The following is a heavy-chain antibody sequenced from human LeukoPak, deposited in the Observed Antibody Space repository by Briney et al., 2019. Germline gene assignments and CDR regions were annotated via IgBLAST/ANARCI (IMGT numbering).Heavy chain of an antibody. V-gene: IGHV1-2*02. D-gene: IGHD3-10*01. CDR1: GYTFTGYY. Sequence: ASVKVSCKASGYTFTGYYMHWVRQAPGPGLEWMGWINPNSGGTNYAQKFQGRVTMTRDTSISTAYMELSRLRSDDTAVYYCARADGSGTSIYYYYGMDVWGQGTTVTVSS. CDR2: INPNSGGT. CDR3: ARADGSGTSIYYYYGMDV. J-gene: IGHJ6*02.